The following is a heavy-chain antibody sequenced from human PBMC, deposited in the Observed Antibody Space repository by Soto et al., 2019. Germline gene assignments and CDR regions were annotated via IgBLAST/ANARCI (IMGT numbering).Heavy chain of an antibody. Sequence: EVQLVQSGAEVKKPGESLRISCKGSGYSFTSYWISWVRQMPGKGLEWMGRIDPSDSYTNYSPSFQGHVTISADKSIRTAYLQWSSLKASDTAMYYCAWLQAAAGDNDPTFDYWGQGALVTVSS. V-gene: IGHV5-10-1*01. CDR2: IDPSDSYT. J-gene: IGHJ4*02. D-gene: IGHD6-13*01. CDR3: AWLQAAAGDNDPTFDY. CDR1: GYSFTSYW.